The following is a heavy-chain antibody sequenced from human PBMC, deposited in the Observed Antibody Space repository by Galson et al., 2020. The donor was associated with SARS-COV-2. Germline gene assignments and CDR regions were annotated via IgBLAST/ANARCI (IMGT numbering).Heavy chain of an antibody. CDR1: GYTFTSYG. CDR3: ARDILTGYYPTWDWYFDL. Sequence: ASVKVSCKASGYTFTSYGISWVRQAPGQGLEWMGWISAYNGNTNYAQKLQGRVTMTTDTSTSTAYMELRSLRSDDTAVYYCARDILTGYYPTWDWYFDLWGRGTLVTVSS. V-gene: IGHV1-18*01. J-gene: IGHJ2*01. D-gene: IGHD3-9*01. CDR2: ISAYNGNT.